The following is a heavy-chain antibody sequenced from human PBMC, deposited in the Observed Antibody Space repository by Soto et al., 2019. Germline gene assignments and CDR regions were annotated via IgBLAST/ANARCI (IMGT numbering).Heavy chain of an antibody. Sequence: GGSLRLSCAASGFTFSSYAMHWVRQAPGKGLEWVAVISYDGSNKYYADSVKGRFTISRDNSKNTLYLQMNSLRAEDTAVYYCARDNLTPAILQLFDYWGQGTLVTVSS. V-gene: IGHV3-30-3*01. CDR3: ARDNLTPAILQLFDY. CDR2: ISYDGSNK. CDR1: GFTFSSYA. J-gene: IGHJ4*02. D-gene: IGHD4-4*01.